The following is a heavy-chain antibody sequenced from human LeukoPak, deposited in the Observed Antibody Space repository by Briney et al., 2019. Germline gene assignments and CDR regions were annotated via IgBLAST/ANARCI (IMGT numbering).Heavy chain of an antibody. CDR2: IHHRAGA. CDR1: GGSFTDYY. D-gene: IGHD2-21*02. V-gene: IGHV4-34*01. Sequence: SETLSLTCAVYGGSFTDYYWSWIRHLPGKGLEWIGEIHHRAGANYNPSLWGRVTISADTSKNQFSLHLTSVTAADTATFYCARGPVRDDGLTGISYYFGLEVWGHGTTVTVFS. CDR3: ARGPVRDDGLTGISYYFGLEV. J-gene: IGHJ6*02.